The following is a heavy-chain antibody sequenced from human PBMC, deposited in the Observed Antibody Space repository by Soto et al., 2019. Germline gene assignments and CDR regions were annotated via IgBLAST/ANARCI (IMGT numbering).Heavy chain of an antibody. Sequence: LEILSLTCTVSGGSISSYCWSWIRQPPGKGLEWIGYIYYSGSTNYNPSLKSRVTISVDTSKNQFSLKLSSVTAADTAVYYCARINLRGYSYGYSFDYWGQGTLVTVSS. CDR3: ARINLRGYSYGYSFDY. J-gene: IGHJ4*02. D-gene: IGHD5-18*01. V-gene: IGHV4-59*08. CDR1: GGSISSYC. CDR2: IYYSGST.